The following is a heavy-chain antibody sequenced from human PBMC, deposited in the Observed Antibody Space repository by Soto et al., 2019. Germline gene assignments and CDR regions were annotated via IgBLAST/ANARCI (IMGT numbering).Heavy chain of an antibody. CDR1: GGSISSGGYY. V-gene: IGHV4-31*03. CDR2: IYYSGST. D-gene: IGHD6-13*01. J-gene: IGHJ5*02. Sequence: SETLSLTCTVSGGSISSGGYYWSWIRQHPGKGLEWIGYIYYSGSTYYNPSLKSRVTISVDTSKNQFSLKLSSVTAADTAVYYCARRSSSELVWFDPWGQGTLVTVSS. CDR3: ARRSSSELVWFDP.